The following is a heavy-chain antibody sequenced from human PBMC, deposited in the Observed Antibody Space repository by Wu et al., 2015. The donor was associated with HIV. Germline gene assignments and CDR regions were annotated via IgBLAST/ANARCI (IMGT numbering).Heavy chain of an antibody. D-gene: IGHD4-23*01. CDR2: INPKTGDT. CDR1: QSTFSDYY. V-gene: IGHV1-2*02. J-gene: IGHJ6*03. Sequence: QVQLVQSGPEVKRPRASVKVSCRSSQSTFSDYYIHWVRQAPGQGLEWMGWINPKTGDTDSAHTFVGRLTLTRDTSIATAYLELTWLTYDDTATXFCARGPSSSRWELNPYYYHYYMDVWGTGTPVTVSS. CDR3: ARGPSSSRWELNPYYYHYYMDV.